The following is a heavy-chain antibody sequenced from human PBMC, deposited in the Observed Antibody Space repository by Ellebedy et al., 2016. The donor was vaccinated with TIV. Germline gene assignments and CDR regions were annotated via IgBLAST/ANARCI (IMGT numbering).Heavy chain of an antibody. D-gene: IGHD6-19*01. Sequence: SGPTLVKPTQTLTLTCTFSGFSLSTSRLSVSWIRQPPGRALEWLARIDWDDDKFYSTSLRTRVIISKDSSENQVVLTMTNMDPEDTATYYCARISSGWGFDYWGQGALVTVSS. CDR3: ARISSGWGFDY. J-gene: IGHJ4*02. CDR2: IDWDDDK. CDR1: GFSLSTSRLS. V-gene: IGHV2-70*17.